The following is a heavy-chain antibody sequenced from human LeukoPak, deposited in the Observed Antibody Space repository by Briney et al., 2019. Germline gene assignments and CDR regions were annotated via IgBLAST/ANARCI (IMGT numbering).Heavy chain of an antibody. CDR3: AKPIRVVTMIVVVIGDASDI. CDR1: GSTFDGYG. V-gene: IGHV3-20*04. Sequence: GGSLRLSCAASGSTFDGYGMSWVRQAPGKGLEWVASINWNGGTTDYADSVKGRFTISRDNSKNTLYLQMNSLRAEDTAVYYCAKPIRVVTMIVVVIGDASDIWGQGTMVTVSS. J-gene: IGHJ3*02. CDR2: INWNGGTT. D-gene: IGHD3-22*01.